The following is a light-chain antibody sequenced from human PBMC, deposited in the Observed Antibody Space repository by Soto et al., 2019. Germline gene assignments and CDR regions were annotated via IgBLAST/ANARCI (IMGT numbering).Light chain of an antibody. V-gene: IGLV1-44*01. Sequence: QSVLTQPPSASGTPGQRVTISCSGSSSNIGTNTVNWYQELPGTAPKLLIYSNNQRPSGVPDRFSGSKSGTSASLAVRGLRSEDGGGCDWAAWDGGLKGYVCGAGTELTVL. CDR2: SNN. CDR3: AAWDGGLKGYV. CDR1: SSNIGTNT. J-gene: IGLJ1*01.